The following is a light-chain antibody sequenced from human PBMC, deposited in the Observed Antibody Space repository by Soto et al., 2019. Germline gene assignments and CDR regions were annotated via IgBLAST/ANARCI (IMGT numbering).Light chain of an antibody. Sequence: DIVMTQSPVSLPVTPGEPAFISCKSSQSLLRSDGYSSLDWYRQKTGQSPQLLIHLRSIPASGVPDRFSGSGSAADFTLNISRVEAEDLGVYFCMQARQAPPAFGRGSKVELK. J-gene: IGKJ4*01. CDR2: LRS. V-gene: IGKV2-28*01. CDR3: MQARQAPPA. CDR1: QSLLRSDGYSS.